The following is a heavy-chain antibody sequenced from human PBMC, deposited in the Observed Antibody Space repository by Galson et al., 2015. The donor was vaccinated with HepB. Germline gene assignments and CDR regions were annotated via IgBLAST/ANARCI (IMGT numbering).Heavy chain of an antibody. CDR2: ISYDGNYQ. Sequence: SLRLSCAASGFTFSSYAMHWVRQAPGKGLEWVAVISYDGNYQYYAESVKGRFTISRDNSKNTLHLQNLSLRPEDTAVYYCAKEVTRWQLEASPIFYLYYGMDVWGQGATVTVSS. CDR1: GFTFSSYA. J-gene: IGHJ6*02. CDR3: AKEVTRWQLEASPIFYLYYGMDV. D-gene: IGHD2-15*01. V-gene: IGHV3-30*18.